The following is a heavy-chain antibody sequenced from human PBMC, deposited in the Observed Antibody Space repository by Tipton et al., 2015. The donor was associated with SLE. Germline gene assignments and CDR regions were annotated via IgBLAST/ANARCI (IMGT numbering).Heavy chain of an antibody. Sequence: LRLSCAVYGGSFSGYYWSWIRQPPGKGLEWIGEINHSGSTNYNPSLKSRVTISVDTSKNQFSLKLSSVTAADTAVYYRARYYDILTDYNWFDPWGQGTLVTVSS. CDR3: ARYYDILTDYNWFDP. D-gene: IGHD3-9*01. V-gene: IGHV4-34*01. J-gene: IGHJ5*02. CDR2: INHSGST. CDR1: GGSFSGYY.